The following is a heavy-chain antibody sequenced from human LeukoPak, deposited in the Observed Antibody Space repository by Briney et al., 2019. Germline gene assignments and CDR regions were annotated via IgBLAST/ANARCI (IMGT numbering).Heavy chain of an antibody. CDR2: IYYRGST. V-gene: IGHV4-59*01. CDR1: GGSISSYY. J-gene: IGHJ4*02. D-gene: IGHD4-23*01. Sequence: PSETLSLTCTVSGGSISSYYWSWIRQPPGKGLEWMGYIYYRGSTNYNPSLKSRVSISVETAKNKSSLKLSPVPAAHTAVYYCARVGVDYSGNIIKYFFDYWGQGTLVTVSS. CDR3: ARVGVDYSGNIIKYFFDY.